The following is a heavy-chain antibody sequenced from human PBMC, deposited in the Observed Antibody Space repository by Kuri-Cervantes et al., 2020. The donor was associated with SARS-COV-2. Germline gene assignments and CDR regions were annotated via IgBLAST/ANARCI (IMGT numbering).Heavy chain of an antibody. CDR2: IYSGGST. CDR1: GFTVSSNY. D-gene: IGHD4-23*01. Sequence: GGTLRLSCAASGFTVSSNYMSWVRQAPGKGLEWVSFIYSGGSTYYADYVKGRFTISRDNSKNTLYFQMDSLIAEDTAVYYCSRYGGYPVDYWGEGDLVTVSS. V-gene: IGHV3-66*01. CDR3: SRYGGYPVDY. J-gene: IGHJ4*02.